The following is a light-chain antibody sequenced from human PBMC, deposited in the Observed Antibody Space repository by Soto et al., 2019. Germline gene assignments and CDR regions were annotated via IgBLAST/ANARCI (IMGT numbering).Light chain of an antibody. CDR1: QSVSNNY. CDR3: QQYGSSGT. V-gene: IGKV3-20*01. Sequence: ILLTHSPSTLSXXPXXXXXXXCMASQSVSNNYLAWYQQKPGQAPRLLIYGASNRATGIPDRFSGSGSGTDFTLTISRLEPEDFAVYYCQQYGSSGTFGQGTKVDIK. CDR2: GAS. J-gene: IGKJ1*01.